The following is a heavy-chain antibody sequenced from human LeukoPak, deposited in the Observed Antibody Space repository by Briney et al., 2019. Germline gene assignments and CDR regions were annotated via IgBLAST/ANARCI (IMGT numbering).Heavy chain of an antibody. J-gene: IGHJ4*02. V-gene: IGHV1-46*01. Sequence: ASVKVSCKASGYTFTSYYMHWVRQAPGQGLEWMGIINPSGDSTSYAQKFQGRVTMTRDTSTSTVYMELSCLRSEDTAVYYCASVLYCGADCYSGRYFFDYWGQGTLVTVSS. D-gene: IGHD2-21*02. CDR3: ASVLYCGADCYSGRYFFDY. CDR1: GYTFTSYY. CDR2: INPSGDST.